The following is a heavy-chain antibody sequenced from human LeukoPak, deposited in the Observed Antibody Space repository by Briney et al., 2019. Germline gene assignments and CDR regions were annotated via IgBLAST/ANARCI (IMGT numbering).Heavy chain of an antibody. CDR1: GGSVSSGSYY. CDR2: IYYSGST. CDR3: ARVTPVGAFDY. V-gene: IGHV4-61*01. Sequence: SETLSLTCTVSGGSVSSGSYYWSWIRQPPGKGLEWTGYIYYSGSTNYNPSLKSRVTISVDTSKNQFSLKLSSVTAADTAVYYCARVTPVGAFDYWGQGTLVTVSS. J-gene: IGHJ4*02.